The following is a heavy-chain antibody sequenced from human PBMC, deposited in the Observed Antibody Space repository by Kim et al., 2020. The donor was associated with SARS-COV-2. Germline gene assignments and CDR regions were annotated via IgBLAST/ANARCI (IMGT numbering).Heavy chain of an antibody. Sequence: GGSLRLSCAASGFTFSNAWMGWVRQAPGKGLEWVGRIKSKTDGATTDYSAPVKGRFTISRDDSKNTLYLHSNSLKTEDTAVYYCTTEHYGRGPMDDWGQG. D-gene: IGHD4-17*01. CDR2: IKSKTDGATT. CDR3: TTEHYGRGPMDD. J-gene: IGHJ6*02. V-gene: IGHV3-15*01. CDR1: GFTFSNAW.